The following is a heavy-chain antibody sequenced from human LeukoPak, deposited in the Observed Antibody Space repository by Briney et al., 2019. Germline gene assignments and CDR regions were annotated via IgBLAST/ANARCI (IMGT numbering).Heavy chain of an antibody. CDR3: ARVLFYSSGNKSNRVDY. J-gene: IGHJ4*02. D-gene: IGHD6-19*01. CDR2: INPSGGST. Sequence: ASVKVSCKASGYTFTSYYMHWVRQAPGQGLEWMGIINPSGGSTNYAQKFQGRVTMTRDTSIRTAYMELSRLRSDDTAVYYCARVLFYSSGNKSNRVDYWGQGTLVTVSS. CDR1: GYTFTSYY. V-gene: IGHV1-2*02.